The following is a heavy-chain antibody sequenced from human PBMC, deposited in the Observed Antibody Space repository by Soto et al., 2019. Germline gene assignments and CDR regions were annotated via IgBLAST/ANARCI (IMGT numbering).Heavy chain of an antibody. CDR3: ARQLYSSSWYAYYYYGMDV. CDR2: IYPGDSDT. CDR1: GYSFTSYW. D-gene: IGHD6-13*01. V-gene: IGHV5-51*01. Sequence: GESLKISCKGSGYSFTSYWIGWVRQMPGKGLEWMGIIYPGDSDTRYSPSFQGQVTISADKSISTAYLQWSSPKASDTAMYYCARQLYSSSWYAYYYYGMDVWGQGTTVTVSS. J-gene: IGHJ6*02.